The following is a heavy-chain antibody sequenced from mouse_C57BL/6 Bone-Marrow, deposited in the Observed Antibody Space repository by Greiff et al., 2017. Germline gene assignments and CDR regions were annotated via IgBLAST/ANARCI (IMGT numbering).Heavy chain of an antibody. D-gene: IGHD2-1*01. Sequence: QVQLQQPGAELVMPGASVKLSCKASGYTFTSSWMHWVKQRPGQGLEWIGEIDPSDSYTNYNQKFKGKSTLTVDKSSSTAYMQLSSLTSEDSAVYYCAREGVYYGNSYYFDYWGQGTTLTVSS. V-gene: IGHV1-69*01. J-gene: IGHJ2*01. CDR3: AREGVYYGNSYYFDY. CDR2: IDPSDSYT. CDR1: GYTFTSSW.